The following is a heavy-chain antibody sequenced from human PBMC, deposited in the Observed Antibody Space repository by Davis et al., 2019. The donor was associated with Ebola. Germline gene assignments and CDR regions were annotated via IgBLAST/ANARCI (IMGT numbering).Heavy chain of an antibody. D-gene: IGHD6-6*01. CDR3: AREAGKLSSSVDWFDP. CDR2: ISSNAYYI. CDR1: GFTFSRHT. Sequence: GESLKISCAASGFTFSRHTMNWVRQASGKGLEWVSSISSNAYYIYYADSVEGRFTISRDNAKSSLYLQMSSLTAEDTAVYYCAREAGKLSSSVDWFDPWGQGTLVTVSS. V-gene: IGHV3-21*01. J-gene: IGHJ5*02.